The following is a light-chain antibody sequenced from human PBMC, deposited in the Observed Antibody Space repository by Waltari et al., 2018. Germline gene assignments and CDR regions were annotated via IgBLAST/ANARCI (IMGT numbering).Light chain of an antibody. V-gene: IGLV3-21*02. J-gene: IGLJ2*01. Sequence: SYVLTQPPSVSVAPEQTASITCGGNNIGSRRVHWYQQKPGQAPLLVVYADRDRPSGFPERFSGSNSGNTATLTISRVEAGDEADYYCQVWDSSSDLEIFGGGTKLTVL. CDR1: NIGSRR. CDR2: ADR. CDR3: QVWDSSSDLEI.